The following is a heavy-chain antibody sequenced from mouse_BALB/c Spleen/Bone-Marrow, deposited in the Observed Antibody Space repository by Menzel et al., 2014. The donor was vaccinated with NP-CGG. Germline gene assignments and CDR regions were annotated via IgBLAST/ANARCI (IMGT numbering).Heavy chain of an antibody. V-gene: IGHV1-18*01. CDR2: INPNSGDI. Sequence: EVQPQQSGPELEKPGASVKMSCKASGYTFTDYYMQWEKQSHGKSLEWIGDINPNSGDIFYNQKFKGKATLTVDKSSSTAYMQLNSLTSEDSAVYYCARSRAMDNWGQGTSVPVSS. J-gene: IGHJ4*01. CDR3: ARSRAMDN. CDR1: GYTFTDYY.